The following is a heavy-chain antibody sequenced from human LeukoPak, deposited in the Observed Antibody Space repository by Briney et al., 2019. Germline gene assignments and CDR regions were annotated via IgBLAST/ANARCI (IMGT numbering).Heavy chain of an antibody. D-gene: IGHD3-22*01. CDR2: IWYDGGND. Sequence: GRSLRLSCAASGFTFSTFGMYWVRQAPGKGLEWVAVIWYDGGNDDYADSVKGRFTISRDNANNLLYLQMNKLTDEDTAVYYCARCMTSCYYEQWGQGTLVTVSS. V-gene: IGHV3-33*01. J-gene: IGHJ4*02. CDR3: ARCMTSCYYEQ. CDR1: GFTFSTFG.